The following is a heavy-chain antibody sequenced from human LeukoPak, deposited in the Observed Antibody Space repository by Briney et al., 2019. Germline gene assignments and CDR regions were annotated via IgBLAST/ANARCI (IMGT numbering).Heavy chain of an antibody. CDR3: ARDPAIFSSTSCYSSDGYMDV. Sequence: PGGSLRLSCAASGFTFSSYSMIWVRQAPGKGLEWVSSISSSSSYIYYADSVKGRFTISRDNAKNSLYLQMNSLRAEDTAVYYWARDPAIFSSTSCYSSDGYMDVWGKGTTVTVSS. D-gene: IGHD2-2*02. J-gene: IGHJ6*03. V-gene: IGHV3-21*01. CDR1: GFTFSSYS. CDR2: ISSSSSYI.